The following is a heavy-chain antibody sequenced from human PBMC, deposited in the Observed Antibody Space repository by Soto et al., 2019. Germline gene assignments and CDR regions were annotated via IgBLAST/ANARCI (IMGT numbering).Heavy chain of an antibody. V-gene: IGHV3-30*18. CDR1: GFTFSSYG. D-gene: IGHD4-17*01. Sequence: GGSLRLSCAASGFTFSSYGMHWVRQAPGKGLEWVAVISYDGSNKYYADSVKGRFTISRDNSKNTLYLQMNSLRAEDTAVYYCAKSGSYGDYYFDYWGQGTLVTVS. CDR2: ISYDGSNK. CDR3: AKSGSYGDYYFDY. J-gene: IGHJ4*02.